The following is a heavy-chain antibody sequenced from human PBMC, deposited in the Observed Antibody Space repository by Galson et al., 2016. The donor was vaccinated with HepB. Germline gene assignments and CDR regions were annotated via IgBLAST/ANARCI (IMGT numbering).Heavy chain of an antibody. D-gene: IGHD2-2*01. J-gene: IGHJ5*02. CDR3: TGVVPAAISLDP. V-gene: IGHV1-69*13. Sequence: SVKVSCKASGDSFSNFAFSWVRLAPGHGLEWMGGIIPIFATPIYAQKFQGRVTITADDSTNTAYMELSGLRSEDTATYYCTGVVPAAISLDPWGQGTLVTVSS. CDR2: IIPIFATP. CDR1: GDSFSNFA.